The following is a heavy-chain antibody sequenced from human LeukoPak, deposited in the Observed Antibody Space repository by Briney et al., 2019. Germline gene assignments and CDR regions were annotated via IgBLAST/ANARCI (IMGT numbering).Heavy chain of an antibody. CDR3: ARGGILTGYYKRPFDY. Sequence: SETLSLTGAGYGGSFSGYCWSRIRQPPGKGLEWIGEINHSGSTNYNPSLKSRVTISVDTSKNQFSLKLSSVTAADTAVYYCARGGILTGYYKRPFDYWGQGTLVTVSS. J-gene: IGHJ4*02. D-gene: IGHD3-9*01. CDR2: INHSGST. CDR1: GGSFSGYC. V-gene: IGHV4-34*01.